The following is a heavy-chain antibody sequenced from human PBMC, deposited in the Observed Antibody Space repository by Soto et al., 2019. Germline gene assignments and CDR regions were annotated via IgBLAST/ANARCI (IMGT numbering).Heavy chain of an antibody. J-gene: IGHJ4*02. CDR3: ARENSYFDY. CDR1: GYTFRNFG. CDR2: ISAYNANA. V-gene: IGHV1-18*01. Sequence: QIQLLQSGAEVKKPGASVKVTCKASGYTFRNFGISWVRQAPGQGLEWMGWISAYNANANYAQKFQCRLTMTADTSTRTAYMELRSLRSDDTAVYYCARENSYFDYWGQGTLVTVSS.